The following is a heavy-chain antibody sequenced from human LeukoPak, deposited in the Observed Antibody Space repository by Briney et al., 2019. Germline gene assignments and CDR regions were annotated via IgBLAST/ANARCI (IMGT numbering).Heavy chain of an antibody. V-gene: IGHV1-69*05. CDR2: IIPIFGTA. Sequence: GASVKVSCKASGGTFSSYAISWVRQAPGQGLEWMGGIIPIFGTANYAQKFQGRVTITTDESTSTAYMELSSLRSEDTAVYYCAREGPSGYYPTGYYYMDVWGKGTTVTVSS. J-gene: IGHJ6*03. CDR3: AREGPSGYYPTGYYYMDV. CDR1: GGTFSSYA. D-gene: IGHD3-22*01.